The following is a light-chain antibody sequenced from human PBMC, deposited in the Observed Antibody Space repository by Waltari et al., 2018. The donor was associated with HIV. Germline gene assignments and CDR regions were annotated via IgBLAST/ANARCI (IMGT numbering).Light chain of an antibody. CDR2: EVN. Sequence: QSALTQPPSASGSPGQSVTISCTGTSSDVGGFYHVYWYHQQPPKAPKLILYEVNRRPSGVPDRFSGSKSGNTASLTVSGLQPEDEGDYYCSSYKDANDVVFGGGTKLTVL. V-gene: IGLV2-8*01. J-gene: IGLJ2*01. CDR1: SSDVGGFYH. CDR3: SSYKDANDVV.